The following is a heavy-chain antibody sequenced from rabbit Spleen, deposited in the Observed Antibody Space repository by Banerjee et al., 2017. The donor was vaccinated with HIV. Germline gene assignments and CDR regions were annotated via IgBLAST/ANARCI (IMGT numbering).Heavy chain of an antibody. V-gene: IGHV1S47*01. D-gene: IGHD4-1*01. CDR2: IDPLFGTT. Sequence: QEQLMESGGGLVQPGGSLKLSCKASGFDFSRYGVSWVRQAPGKGLEWIGYIDPLFGTTYYANWVNGRFTISSHNAQNTLYLQLNSLTAADTATYFCARDLAGVVGWNFNLWGQGTLVTVS. CDR3: ARDLAGVVGWNFNL. CDR1: GFDFSRYG. J-gene: IGHJ4*01.